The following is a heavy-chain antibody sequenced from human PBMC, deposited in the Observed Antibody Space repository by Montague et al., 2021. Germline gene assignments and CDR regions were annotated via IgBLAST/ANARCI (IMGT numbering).Heavy chain of an antibody. Sequence: SLRLSCAAFDFTSSSYTINWFRQAPGKGLEWVSYISGKRSNIYYPASVKARFTIPRDNAKNSLFLQMNSLRAEDTAVYYCARENWGSGRAFDIWGQGTMVTVSS. CDR2: ISGKRSNI. D-gene: IGHD3-10*01. CDR1: DFTSSSYT. CDR3: ARENWGSGRAFDI. J-gene: IGHJ3*02. V-gene: IGHV3-21*01.